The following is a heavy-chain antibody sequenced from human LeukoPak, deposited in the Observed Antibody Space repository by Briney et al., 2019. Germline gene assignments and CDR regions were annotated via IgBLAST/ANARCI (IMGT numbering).Heavy chain of an antibody. V-gene: IGHV4-59*01. CDR2: IYYSGST. J-gene: IGHJ4*02. D-gene: IGHD3-9*01. Sequence: SGTLSLTCTVSGGSISSYYWSWIRQPPGKGLEWIGYIYYSGSTNYNPSLKSRVTISVDTSKNQFSLKLSSVTAADTAVYYCARARARYFDWLDWGQGTLVTVSS. CDR1: GGSISSYY. CDR3: ARARARYFDWLD.